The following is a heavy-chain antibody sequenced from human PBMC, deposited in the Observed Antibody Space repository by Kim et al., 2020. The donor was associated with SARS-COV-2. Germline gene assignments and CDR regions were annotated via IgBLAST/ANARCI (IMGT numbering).Heavy chain of an antibody. J-gene: IGHJ5*02. D-gene: IGHD1-26*01. V-gene: IGHV1-8*01. CDR3: ARVSVGGFDP. Sequence: GDTGYGLKFQGRVSMTRDTSINPVYLELRSLRSDDTAVYYCARVSVGGFDPWGQGTLVTVSS. CDR2: GDT.